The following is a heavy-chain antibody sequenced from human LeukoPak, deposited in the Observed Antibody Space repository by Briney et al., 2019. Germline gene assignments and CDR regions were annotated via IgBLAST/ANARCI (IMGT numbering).Heavy chain of an antibody. J-gene: IGHJ4*02. CDR1: GFAFSSCG. CDR2: ISYDGSNK. CDR3: AKDFYYDSRAYYYCYFDS. V-gene: IGHV3-30*18. D-gene: IGHD3-22*01. Sequence: GGSLRLSCAASGFAFSSCGMHWVRQAPGKGLEWVAVISYDGSNKYYADSVKGRLTISRHNSESSLYLQMDSLMAEHTAVYDCAKDFYYDSRAYYYCYFDSWGQGTLVTVSS.